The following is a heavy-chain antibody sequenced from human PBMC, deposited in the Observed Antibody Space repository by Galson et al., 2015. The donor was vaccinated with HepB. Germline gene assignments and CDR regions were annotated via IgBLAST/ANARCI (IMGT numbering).Heavy chain of an antibody. CDR2: ISSSSSYI. D-gene: IGHD4-11*01. J-gene: IGHJ4*02. V-gene: IGHV3-21*01. Sequence: SLRLSCAASGFTFSSYSMNWVRQAPGKGLEWVSSISSSSSYIYYADSVKGRFTISRDNAKNSLYLQMNSLRAEDTAVYYCARDARMLQFDYSLRYWGQGTLVTVSS. CDR3: ARDARMLQFDYSLRY. CDR1: GFTFSSYS.